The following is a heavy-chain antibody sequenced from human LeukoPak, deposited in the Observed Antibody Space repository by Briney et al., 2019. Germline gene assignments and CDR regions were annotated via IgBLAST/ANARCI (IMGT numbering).Heavy chain of an antibody. CDR1: GFAFGNYA. J-gene: IGHJ5*02. Sequence: GGSLRLSCEASGFAFGNYAMNWVRQAPGKGLEWVSTISGTGSSTYYADSAKGRFTISRDNSKDTLFLQLNSLTAADTAMYFCAKASVAIPQYCNSWGQGTLVTVSS. CDR3: AKASVAIPQYCNS. V-gene: IGHV3-23*01. CDR2: ISGTGSST. D-gene: IGHD2-2*02.